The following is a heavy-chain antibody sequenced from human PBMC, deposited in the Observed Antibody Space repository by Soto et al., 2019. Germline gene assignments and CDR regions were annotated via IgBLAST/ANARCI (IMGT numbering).Heavy chain of an antibody. V-gene: IGHV3-23*01. Sequence: GGSLRLSCAASGFTFSSYAMSWVRQAPGKGLEWVSAISGSGGSTYYADSVKGRFTISRDNSKNTLYLQMNSLRAEDAAVYYCAKDPSYSGSYFDYWGQGTLVTVSS. CDR3: AKDPSYSGSYFDY. D-gene: IGHD1-26*01. CDR1: GFTFSSYA. J-gene: IGHJ4*02. CDR2: ISGSGGST.